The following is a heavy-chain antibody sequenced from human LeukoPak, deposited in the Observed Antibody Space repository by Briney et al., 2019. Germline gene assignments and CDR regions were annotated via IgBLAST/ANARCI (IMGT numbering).Heavy chain of an antibody. CDR1: GFIVSSNY. CDR3: TESSSWYGLNCDY. Sequence: GGSLRLSCVASGFIVSSNYMSWVRQAPGKGLEWVSVLYDGGTTYYADSVTGRFTISRDNSKNTLYLQMNSLRAEDTAVYYCTESSSWYGLNCDYWGQGTLVTVSS. J-gene: IGHJ4*02. D-gene: IGHD6-13*01. V-gene: IGHV3-66*02. CDR2: LYDGGTT.